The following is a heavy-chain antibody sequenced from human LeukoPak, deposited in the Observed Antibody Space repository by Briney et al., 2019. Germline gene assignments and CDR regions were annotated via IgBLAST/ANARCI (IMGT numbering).Heavy chain of an antibody. CDR1: GFTFGDYA. CDR3: TRDPTLIEDAFDI. Sequence: GGSLRLSCTASGFTFGDYAMSWVRQAPGKGLEWVGFIRSKAYGGTTEYAASVEGRFTISRDDSKSIAYLQMNSLKTEDTAVYYCTRDPTLIEDAFDIWGQGTMVTVSS. CDR2: IRSKAYGGTT. V-gene: IGHV3-49*04. J-gene: IGHJ3*02. D-gene: IGHD3-16*01.